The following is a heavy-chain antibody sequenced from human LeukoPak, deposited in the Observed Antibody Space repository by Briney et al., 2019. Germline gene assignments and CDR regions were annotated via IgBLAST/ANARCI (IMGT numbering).Heavy chain of an antibody. D-gene: IGHD3-22*01. CDR3: ARDLTPPNYYDSSGYPGY. Sequence: GESLKISCKGSGYTFTGYYMHWVRQAPRQGLEWMGWINPNSGGTNYAQKFQGRVTMTRDTSISTAYMELSRLRSDDTAVYYCARDLTPPNYYDSSGYPGYWGQGTLATVSS. J-gene: IGHJ4*02. CDR2: INPNSGGT. V-gene: IGHV1-2*02. CDR1: GYTFTGYY.